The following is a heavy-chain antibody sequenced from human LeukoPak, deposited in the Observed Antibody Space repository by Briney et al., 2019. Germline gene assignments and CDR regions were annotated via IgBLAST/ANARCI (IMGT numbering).Heavy chain of an antibody. V-gene: IGHV3-53*01. Sequence: GSLRLSCAASGFTFSSYGMSWVRQAPGKGLEWVSIIYSGGSTFYADSVKGRFTISRDNSKNTLYLQMNSLRAEDTAVYYCARGGCYLSAFDIWGQGTMVTVSS. CDR1: GFTFSSYG. CDR2: IYSGGST. J-gene: IGHJ3*02. D-gene: IGHD1-26*01. CDR3: ARGGCYLSAFDI.